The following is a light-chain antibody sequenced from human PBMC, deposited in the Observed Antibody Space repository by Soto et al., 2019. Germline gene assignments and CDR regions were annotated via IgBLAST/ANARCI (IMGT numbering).Light chain of an antibody. CDR1: QSVSSN. CDR2: GAF. V-gene: IGKV3-15*01. CDR3: QQYNDWPLT. J-gene: IGKJ1*01. Sequence: EIVMTQSPVALSVSAGERVTLSCRASQSVSSNLAWYQQKPGQAPSLLIYGAFTRATGIPARFSGTGSGTEFTLTIRSLQSEDFALYYCQQYNDWPLTFGQGTKVDIK.